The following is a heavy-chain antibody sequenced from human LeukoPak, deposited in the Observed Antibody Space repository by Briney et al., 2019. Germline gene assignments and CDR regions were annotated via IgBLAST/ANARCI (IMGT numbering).Heavy chain of an antibody. CDR3: ARLRVSGSYLYYFDY. J-gene: IGHJ4*02. V-gene: IGHV4-4*09. CDR2: IYTSGST. Sequence: SETLSLTCTVSGGSISSYYWSWIRQPPGKGLEWIGYIYTSGSTNYNPSLKSRVTISVDTSKNQFTLKLSSVTAADTAVYYCARLRVSGSYLYYFDYWGQGTLVTVSS. CDR1: GGSISSYY. D-gene: IGHD1-26*01.